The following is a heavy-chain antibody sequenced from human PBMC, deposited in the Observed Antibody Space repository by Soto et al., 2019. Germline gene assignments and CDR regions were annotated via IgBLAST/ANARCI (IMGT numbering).Heavy chain of an antibody. CDR1: GGTFSSYA. V-gene: IGHV1-69*01. D-gene: IGHD3-10*01. Sequence: SVEVSCKASGGTFSSYAISWVRQAPGQGLAWMGGIVPIFGTANYAQKFQGRVTITADESTSTAYMELSSLRSEDTAVYYCATDNMVRGAYWVYGREVWRRGTTVTASS. J-gene: IGHJ6*01. CDR3: ATDNMVRGAYWVYGREV. CDR2: IVPIFGTA.